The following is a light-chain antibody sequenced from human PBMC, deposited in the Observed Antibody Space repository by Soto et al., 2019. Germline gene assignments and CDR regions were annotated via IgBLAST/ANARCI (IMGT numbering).Light chain of an antibody. CDR2: TAS. V-gene: IGKV1-39*01. Sequence: DIQMTQSPSSLSASVGDTVTITCRASQGISSYLNWYQRKPGTPPKLLIYTASNLQSGVPSRFAGSRSGTEFTLTITSLQPEDFATYFCQQTHNLITFGQGTRLEIK. J-gene: IGKJ5*01. CDR3: QQTHNLIT. CDR1: QGISSY.